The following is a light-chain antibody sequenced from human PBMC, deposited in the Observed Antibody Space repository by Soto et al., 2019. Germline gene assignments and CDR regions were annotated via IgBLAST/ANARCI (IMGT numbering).Light chain of an antibody. J-gene: IGKJ1*01. CDR2: AAS. Sequence: AIQMTQSPSSLSASVGDRVTITCRASQGIRNDLGWYQQKPGKAPTLLIYAASNLQSGVPSRFRGSRSGTEFTLTVSRLEPEDFATYYCQQYNSYTWTFGQGTKVDIK. V-gene: IGKV1-6*01. CDR1: QGIRND. CDR3: QQYNSYTWT.